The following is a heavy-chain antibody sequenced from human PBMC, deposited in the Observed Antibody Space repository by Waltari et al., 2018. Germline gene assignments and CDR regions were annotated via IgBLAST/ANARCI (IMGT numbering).Heavy chain of an antibody. J-gene: IGHJ5*01. CDR3: ARGSAAGIAS. CDR2: IGLGGGPV. Sequence: EVQLVESGGGLVQPGGALRLSCTAPGFTFSSFSMHWVRQGPGKGLEWISYIGLGGGPVHYADSVKGRFTIFRDNDKNSLYLEMNSLRAEDTGLYYCARGSAAGIASWGQGTLVTVSS. V-gene: IGHV3-48*01. CDR1: GFTFSSFS. D-gene: IGHD6-13*01.